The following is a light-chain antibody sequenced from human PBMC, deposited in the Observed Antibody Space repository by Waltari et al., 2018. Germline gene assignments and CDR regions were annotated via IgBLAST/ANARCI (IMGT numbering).Light chain of an antibody. CDR1: SSDVGGYNF. CDR3: SSYTTSSTYV. CDR2: DVT. J-gene: IGLJ1*01. Sequence: QSALTQPASVSGSPGQSITISCTGTSSDVGGYNFVSWYQQHPGKVPKLIIYDVTKRPLVVSNRFSSSKSGNTASRTISGLQADDEADYYCSSYTTSSTYVFGTGTKVTVI. V-gene: IGLV2-14*03.